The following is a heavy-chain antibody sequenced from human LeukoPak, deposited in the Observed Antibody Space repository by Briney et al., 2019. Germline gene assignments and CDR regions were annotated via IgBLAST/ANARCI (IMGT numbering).Heavy chain of an antibody. Sequence: GGSLRLSCAASGFTFSSYEMNWVRQAPGKGLEWVSYISSSGSTIYYADSVKGRFTISRDNAKNSLYLQMNSLRAEDTAVYYCARDLTGYCSSTSCYELDYWGQGTLVTVSS. V-gene: IGHV3-48*03. CDR2: ISSSGSTI. CDR3: ARDLTGYCSSTSCYELDY. CDR1: GFTFSSYE. D-gene: IGHD2-2*01. J-gene: IGHJ4*02.